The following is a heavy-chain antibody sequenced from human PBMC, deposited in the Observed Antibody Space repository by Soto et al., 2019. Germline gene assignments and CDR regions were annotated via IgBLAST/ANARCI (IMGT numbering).Heavy chain of an antibody. Sequence: QVQLVESGGGVVQPGRSLRLSCAASGFTFSSYAMHWVRQAPGKGLEWVAVISYDGSNKYYADSVKGRFTISRDNSKNTLYLQMNSLRAEDTAVYYCARDATMIVVESWFDPWGQGTLVTVSS. CDR2: ISYDGSNK. CDR3: ARDATMIVVESWFDP. V-gene: IGHV3-30-3*01. D-gene: IGHD3-22*01. CDR1: GFTFSSYA. J-gene: IGHJ5*02.